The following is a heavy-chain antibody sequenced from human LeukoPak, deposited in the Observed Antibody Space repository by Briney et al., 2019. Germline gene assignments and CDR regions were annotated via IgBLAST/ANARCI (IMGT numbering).Heavy chain of an antibody. CDR1: GFTFSSYA. J-gene: IGHJ6*03. CDR2: ISSSGSTI. CDR3: ARVLDGSGSYYDYYYYYYMDV. V-gene: IGHV3-48*04. Sequence: SGGSLRLSCAASGFTFSSYAMHWVRQAPGKGLERVSYISSSGSTIYYADSVKGRFTISRDNAKNSLYLQMNSLRAEDTAVYYCARVLDGSGSYYDYYYYYYMDVWGKGTTVTISS. D-gene: IGHD3-10*01.